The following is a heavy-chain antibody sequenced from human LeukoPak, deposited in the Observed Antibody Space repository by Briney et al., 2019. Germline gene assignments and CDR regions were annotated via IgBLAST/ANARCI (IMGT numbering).Heavy chain of an antibody. CDR1: GGTFSSYA. Sequence: SVKVSCKASGGTFSSYAISWVRQAPGQGLEWMGRIIPIFGIANYAQKFQGRVTITADKSTSTAYMELSSLGSEDTAVYYCARGFPQLERFDYWGQGTLVTVSS. CDR2: IIPIFGIA. V-gene: IGHV1-69*04. J-gene: IGHJ4*02. CDR3: ARGFPQLERFDY. D-gene: IGHD1-1*01.